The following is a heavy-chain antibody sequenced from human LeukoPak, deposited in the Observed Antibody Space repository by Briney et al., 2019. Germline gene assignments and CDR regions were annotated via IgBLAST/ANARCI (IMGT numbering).Heavy chain of an antibody. CDR3: AGTYYYGSGSYGSWFDP. CDR1: GYSFTSYW. CDR2: IYPGDSDT. Sequence: GESLKISCKGSGYSFTSYWIGWARRMPGKGPEWMGIIYPGDSDTRYSPSFQGQVTISADKSISTAYLQWSSLKASDPAMYYCAGTYYYGSGSYGSWFDPWGQGTLVTVSS. V-gene: IGHV5-51*01. D-gene: IGHD3-10*01. J-gene: IGHJ5*02.